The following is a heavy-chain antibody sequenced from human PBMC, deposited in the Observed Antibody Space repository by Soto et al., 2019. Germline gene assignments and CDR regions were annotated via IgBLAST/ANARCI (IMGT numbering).Heavy chain of an antibody. CDR1: GGSISSGGYY. J-gene: IGHJ4*02. V-gene: IGHV4-31*03. CDR2: IYYSGST. CDR3: ARDFSLAVAGSFGY. D-gene: IGHD6-19*01. Sequence: SETLSLTCTVSGGSISSGGYYWSWIRQHPGKGLEWIGYIYYSGSTYYNPSLKSRVTISVDTSRNQFSLKLTSVTAADTAIYYCARDFSLAVAGSFGYWGQGALVTVSS.